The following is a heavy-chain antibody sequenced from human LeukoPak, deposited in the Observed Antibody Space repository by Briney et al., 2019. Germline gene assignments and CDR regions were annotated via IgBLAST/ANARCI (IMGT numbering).Heavy chain of an antibody. CDR2: ISGSAGST. CDR1: GFTFSSYA. CDR3: AKGKGAMTTVIKWALYYFDY. D-gene: IGHD4-23*01. J-gene: IGHJ4*02. V-gene: IGHV3-23*01. Sequence: PGGSLRLSCAASGFTFSSYAMSWVRQAPGKGLEWVSAISGSAGSTYYADSVKGRFTISRDNSKNTLYLQTNSLRAEDTAVYYCAKGKGAMTTVIKWALYYFDYWGQGTLVTVSS.